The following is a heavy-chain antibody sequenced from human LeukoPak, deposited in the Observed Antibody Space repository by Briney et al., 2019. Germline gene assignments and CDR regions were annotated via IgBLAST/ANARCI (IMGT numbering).Heavy chain of an antibody. CDR1: GFTFSSYW. CDR2: LNTDGGYT. J-gene: IGHJ4*02. Sequence: GGSLRLSCAASGFTFSSYWMHWVRQAPGKGLVWVSRLNTDGGYTTYADSVKGRFAISRDNAKNSLYLEMGSLRLEDTAFYYCTRGYSTRHFPFDSWGQGTLVTVSS. V-gene: IGHV3-74*01. CDR3: TRGYSTRHFPFDS. D-gene: IGHD2-2*01.